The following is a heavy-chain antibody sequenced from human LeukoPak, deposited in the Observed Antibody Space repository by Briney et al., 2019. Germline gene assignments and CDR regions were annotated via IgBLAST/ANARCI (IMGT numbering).Heavy chain of an antibody. D-gene: IGHD4-11*01. CDR2: ISSSSSFI. V-gene: IGHV3-21*01. Sequence: PGGSLRLSCAASGFTFSSSSVNWVRQAPVKGLEWVSSISSSSSFIYYADSVKGRFTISRDNANNSLYLQMNSLRAEDTAVYYCAREMTTLTTVDYWGQGTLVTVSS. CDR1: GFTFSSSS. CDR3: AREMTTLTTVDY. J-gene: IGHJ4*02.